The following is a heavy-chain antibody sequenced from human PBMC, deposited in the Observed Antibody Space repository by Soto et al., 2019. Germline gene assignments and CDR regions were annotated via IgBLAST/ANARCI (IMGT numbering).Heavy chain of an antibody. V-gene: IGHV4-30-4*08. D-gene: IGHD2-21*02. CDR1: GGSISYEYYH. Sequence: PWETLSLTCTVSGGSISYEYYHWTWIRQSPGKGLEWIGYIHYSGSIIYNPSFKSRVTISVDTSKNQFSLQLSSVTAADTAVYFCAREDDGGDRDYYGLDVWGQGTTVTVSS. CDR2: IHYSGSI. J-gene: IGHJ6*02. CDR3: AREDDGGDRDYYGLDV.